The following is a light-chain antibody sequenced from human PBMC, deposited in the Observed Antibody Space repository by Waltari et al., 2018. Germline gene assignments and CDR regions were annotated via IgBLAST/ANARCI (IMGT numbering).Light chain of an antibody. CDR1: QDIKKF. Sequence: IQLTQSPFSLPASIGDRVDITCRASQDIKKFLAWYQQKPGKAPKLLISSASTLRNEVPSRFSGSGSGTDFTLTINSLQPEDFTTYYCQQLYTSPYSFGQGTKL. J-gene: IGKJ2*01. CDR3: QQLYTSPYS. CDR2: SAS. V-gene: IGKV1-9*01.